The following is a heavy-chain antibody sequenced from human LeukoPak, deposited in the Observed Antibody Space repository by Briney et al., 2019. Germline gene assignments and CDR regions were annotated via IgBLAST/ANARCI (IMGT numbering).Heavy chain of an antibody. CDR2: FDPEDGET. D-gene: IGHD6-19*01. CDR3: ARAYTSGWYELYWFDP. Sequence: ASVKVSCKVSGYTLTELSMHWVRQAPGKGLEWMGGFDPEDGETIYAQKFQGRVTMTEDTSTDTAYMELSGLRSEDTAVYYCARAYTSGWYELYWFDPWGQGTLVTVSS. CDR1: GYTLTELS. J-gene: IGHJ5*02. V-gene: IGHV1-24*01.